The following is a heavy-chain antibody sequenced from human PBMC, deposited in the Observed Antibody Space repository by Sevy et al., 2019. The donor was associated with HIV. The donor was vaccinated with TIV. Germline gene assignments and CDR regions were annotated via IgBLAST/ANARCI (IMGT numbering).Heavy chain of an antibody. V-gene: IGHV3-7*01. CDR1: GFTFSSYW. Sequence: GGSLRLSCAASGFTFSSYWMSWVRQAPGKGLEWVANIKQDGSEKYYVNSVKGRFTISRDNAKNSLYLQMNSLRAEDTAVYYCARDPTMGPFDYWGQGTLVTVSS. D-gene: IGHD3-10*01. CDR2: IKQDGSEK. CDR3: ARDPTMGPFDY. J-gene: IGHJ4*02.